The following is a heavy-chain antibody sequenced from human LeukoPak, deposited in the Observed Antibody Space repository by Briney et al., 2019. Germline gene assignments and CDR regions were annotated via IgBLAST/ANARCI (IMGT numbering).Heavy chain of an antibody. D-gene: IGHD2-2*01. CDR2: IFPSGGEI. CDR1: GFTFSSYA. J-gene: IGHJ6*03. Sequence: GGSLRLSCAASGFTFSSYAMSWVRQPPGKGLEWVSSIFPSGGEIHYADSVKGRFTISRDNSKNTLYVQMNSLRAEDTAVYYCAKPAATIDYYYYYYMDVWGKGTTVTISS. V-gene: IGHV3-23*01. CDR3: AKPAATIDYYYYYYMDV.